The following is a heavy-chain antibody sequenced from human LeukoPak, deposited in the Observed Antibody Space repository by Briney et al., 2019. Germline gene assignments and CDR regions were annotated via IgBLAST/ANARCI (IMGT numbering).Heavy chain of an antibody. D-gene: IGHD3-10*01. CDR1: GYTFTSYY. J-gene: IGHJ4*02. CDR2: INPSGGST. V-gene: IGHV1-46*01. CDR3: ARGYYGSGSPYYFDY. Sequence: ASVKVSCEASGYTFTSYYMHWVRQAPGQGLEWMGIINPSGGSTGYAQKFQGRVTMTRDTSTSTVYMELSSLRSEDTAVYYCARGYYGSGSPYYFDYWGQGTLVTVSS.